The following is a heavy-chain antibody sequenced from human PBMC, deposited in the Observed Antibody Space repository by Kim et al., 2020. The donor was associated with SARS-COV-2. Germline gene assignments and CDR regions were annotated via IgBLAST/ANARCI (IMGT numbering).Heavy chain of an antibody. V-gene: IGHV5-10-1*01. CDR2: IDPSDSYT. CDR3: ARGQQWQVPDF. CDR1: GYSFATYW. D-gene: IGHD6-19*01. Sequence: GESLKISCQGSGYSFATYWINWVRQMPGKGLEWMGRIDPSDSYTNYSPSFEGRVTISADKSIDTAYLQWSSLKASDTAIYYCARGQQWQVPDFWGQGTLVTVSS. J-gene: IGHJ4*02.